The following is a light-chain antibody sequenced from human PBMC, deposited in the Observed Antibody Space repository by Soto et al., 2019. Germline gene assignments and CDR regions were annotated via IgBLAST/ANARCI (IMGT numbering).Light chain of an antibody. CDR3: AAWDDSLNGYV. V-gene: IGLV1-36*01. CDR2: YDD. Sequence: QSVLTQPPSVSEAPRQRVTISCSGSSSNIGNNAVNWYQQLPGKAPKLLIYYDDLLPSGVSDRFSGSKSGTSASLAISGLQSEDKSDYYCAAWDDSLNGYVLGTGTKVTVL. CDR1: SSNIGNNA. J-gene: IGLJ1*01.